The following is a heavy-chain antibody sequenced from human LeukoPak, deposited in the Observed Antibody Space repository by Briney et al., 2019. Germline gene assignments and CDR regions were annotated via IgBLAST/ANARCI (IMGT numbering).Heavy chain of an antibody. CDR3: ARSREYFDSSGYYPLVDY. D-gene: IGHD3-22*01. CDR1: GGSISSSTTYY. Sequence: SETLSLTCTVSGGSISSSTTYYWGWIRQPPGKGLEWIGRVYYSGSTYYNPSLKSRVTISVDRSKNQFSLKLRSVTAADTAVYYCARSREYFDSSGYYPLVDYWGQGTLVTVSS. V-gene: IGHV4-39*01. CDR2: VYYSGST. J-gene: IGHJ4*02.